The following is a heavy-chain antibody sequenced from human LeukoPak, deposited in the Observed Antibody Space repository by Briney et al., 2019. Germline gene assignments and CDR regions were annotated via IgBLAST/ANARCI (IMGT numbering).Heavy chain of an antibody. CDR1: GFSFNSDW. Sequence: GGSLRLSCAASGFSFNSDWMDWVRQAPGQGLEWVANIKHDESRKNSLDSVTRRFTISRDNAQNSLYLQMNGLRVEDTAVYYCTRRLDDWGQGTLVTVSS. D-gene: IGHD3-16*01. CDR3: TRRLDD. CDR2: IKHDESRK. J-gene: IGHJ4*02. V-gene: IGHV3-7*01.